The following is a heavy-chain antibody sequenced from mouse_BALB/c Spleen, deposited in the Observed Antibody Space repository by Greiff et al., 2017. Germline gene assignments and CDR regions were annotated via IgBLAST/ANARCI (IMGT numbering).Heavy chain of an antibody. J-gene: IGHJ3*01. CDR3: ATHYGNSFAY. Sequence: QVQLKESGAELVRPGVSVKISCKGSGYTFTDYAMHWVKQSHAKSLEWIGVISTYYGDASYNQKFKGKATMTVDKSSSTAYMELARLTSEDSAIYYCATHYGNSFAYWGQGTLVTVSA. D-gene: IGHD2-1*01. V-gene: IGHV1S137*01. CDR2: ISTYYGDA. CDR1: GYTFTDYA.